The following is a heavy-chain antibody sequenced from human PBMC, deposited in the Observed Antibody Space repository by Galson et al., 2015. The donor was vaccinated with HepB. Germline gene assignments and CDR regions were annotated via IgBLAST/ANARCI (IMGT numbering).Heavy chain of an antibody. CDR2: IKKDGSEK. J-gene: IGHJ4*02. Sequence: SLRLSCAASKFTFSTYWMSWVRQAPGKGLEWVANIKKDGSEKFYVDSVKGRFTISRDNARNSLYLQMNSLRAEDTAVYYCARTHGSGNFYRIYFFDSWGQGTLVTVSS. V-gene: IGHV3-7*03. D-gene: IGHD3-10*01. CDR3: ARTHGSGNFYRIYFFDS. CDR1: KFTFSTYW.